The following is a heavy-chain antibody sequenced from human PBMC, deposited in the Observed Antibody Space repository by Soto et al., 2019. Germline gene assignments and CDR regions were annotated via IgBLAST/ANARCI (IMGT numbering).Heavy chain of an antibody. CDR2: INHSGTT. CDR3: ARGDDMGMVTKARPDF. CDR1: GGSFSGYY. Sequence: QVQLEQWGAGLLKPSETLSLTCAVYGGSFSGYYWSWIRQSPGTGLEWIGEINHSGTTNYNPSLKGRVAISVDTSKNQFSLTLTSVTVADTAVYYCARGDDMGMVTKARPDFWGHGNLVTVSS. D-gene: IGHD6-6*01. J-gene: IGHJ4*01. V-gene: IGHV4-34*01.